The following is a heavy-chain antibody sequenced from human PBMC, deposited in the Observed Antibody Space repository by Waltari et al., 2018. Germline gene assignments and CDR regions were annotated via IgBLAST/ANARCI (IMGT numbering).Heavy chain of an antibody. CDR1: DQSIKSGFY. CDR3: ARDHSTSWSHDAYDV. J-gene: IGHJ3*01. D-gene: IGHD2-2*01. V-gene: IGHV4-38-2*02. Sequence: QVKLQESGPGLVRPSETLSLTCLVSDQSIKSGFYWGWLRLPPGKGLEWIGRFYHSGATYYNPSLSSRVTISVDTSKNQVFLRLASVTAADTGMYYCARDHSTSWSHDAYDVWGPGTMVTVAS. CDR2: FYHSGAT.